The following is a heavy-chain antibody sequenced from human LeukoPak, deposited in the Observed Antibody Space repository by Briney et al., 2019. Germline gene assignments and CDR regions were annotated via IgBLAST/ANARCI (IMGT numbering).Heavy chain of an antibody. Sequence: PGGSLRLSCAASGFTFSSYSMNWVRQAPGKGLEWVSSISSSSSYIYYADSVKGRFTISRDSAKNSLYLQMNSLRAEDTAVYYCARDLEEDCSSTSCYVNWFDPWGQGTLVTVSS. D-gene: IGHD2-2*01. V-gene: IGHV3-21*01. CDR2: ISSSSSYI. J-gene: IGHJ5*02. CDR3: ARDLEEDCSSTSCYVNWFDP. CDR1: GFTFSSYS.